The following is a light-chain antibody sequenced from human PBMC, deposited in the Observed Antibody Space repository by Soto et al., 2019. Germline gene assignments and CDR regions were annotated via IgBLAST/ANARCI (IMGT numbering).Light chain of an antibody. CDR3: AAWDDSLSALYV. V-gene: IGLV1-47*01. CDR2: RNN. J-gene: IGLJ1*01. CDR1: SSNIGSNY. Sequence: QSVLTQPPSASGTPGQRVTISCSGSSSNIGSNYVYWYQQLPGTAPKLLIYRNNQRPSGGPDRFSGSKSGTSASLAISGLRSEDEADYYCAAWDDSLSALYVFGTGTKLTVL.